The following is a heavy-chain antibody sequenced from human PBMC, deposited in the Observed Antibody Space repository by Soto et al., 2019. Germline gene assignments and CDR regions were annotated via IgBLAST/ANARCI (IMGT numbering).Heavy chain of an antibody. CDR2: INPKSGGT. J-gene: IGHJ4*02. Sequence: QVQLVQSGAEVKKPGASVNVSCKASGYTFTVYYMHWVRQAPGQGLEWMGWINPKSGGTMYPQKFQGRVTMTWDTSTSTAYMALTRLRSDDTAVDYCARDLAKGGGSAGFDYWGQGTLVTVSS. CDR1: GYTFTVYY. V-gene: IGHV1-2*02. D-gene: IGHD1-26*01. CDR3: ARDLAKGGGSAGFDY.